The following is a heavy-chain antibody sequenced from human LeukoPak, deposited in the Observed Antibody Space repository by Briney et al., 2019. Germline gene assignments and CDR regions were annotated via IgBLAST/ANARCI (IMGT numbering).Heavy chain of an antibody. CDR3: AVELHYDFWSAYYDY. J-gene: IGHJ4*02. CDR2: ISSSGYSI. V-gene: IGHV3-21*01. CDR1: GFTFSNFN. D-gene: IGHD3-3*01. Sequence: GGSLRLSCAASGFTFSNFNMNWVRQAPGKGLEWVSCISSSGYSIYYVDSVKGRFTISRDNAKNSLYLQMTSLRAEDTAVCYCAVELHYDFWSAYYDYWGQGTLVTVSS.